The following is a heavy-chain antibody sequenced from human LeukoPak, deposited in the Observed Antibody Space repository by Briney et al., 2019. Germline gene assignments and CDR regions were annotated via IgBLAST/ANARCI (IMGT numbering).Heavy chain of an antibody. Sequence: GGSLRLSCAASGFTFSSYAMHWVRQAPGKGLEWVAFIRYDGSNKYYADSVKGRFTISRDNSKDTLYLQMNSLRAEDTAVYYCAKGPRGYSSSWYSPLPDYWGQGTLVTVSS. CDR1: GFTFSSYA. CDR2: IRYDGSNK. CDR3: AKGPRGYSSSWYSPLPDY. J-gene: IGHJ4*02. D-gene: IGHD6-13*01. V-gene: IGHV3-30*02.